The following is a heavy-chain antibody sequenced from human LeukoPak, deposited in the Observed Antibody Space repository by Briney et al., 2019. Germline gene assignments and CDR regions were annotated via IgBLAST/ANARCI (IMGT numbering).Heavy chain of an antibody. CDR1: GGTFSSYA. Sequence: SVKVSCKASGGTFSSYAISWVRQAPGQGLEWMGGIIPIFGTANYAQKFQGRVTITTDESTSTAYMELSSLRSEDTAVYYCAADAGGEYGMDVWGQGTTVTVSS. J-gene: IGHJ6*02. CDR2: IIPIFGTA. D-gene: IGHD3-16*01. CDR3: AADAGGEYGMDV. V-gene: IGHV1-69*05.